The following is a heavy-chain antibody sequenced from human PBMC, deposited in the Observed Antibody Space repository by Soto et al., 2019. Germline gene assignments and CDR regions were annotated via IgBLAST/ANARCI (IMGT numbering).Heavy chain of an antibody. CDR2: INHSGST. J-gene: IGHJ4*02. CDR3: ARAGYYDSSGYYYDY. CDR1: VGSFSGYY. D-gene: IGHD3-22*01. Sequence: SETLSLTCSVYVGSFSGYYWSWIRQPPGKGLEWIGEINHSGSTNYNPSLKSRVTISVDTSKNQFSLKLSSVTAADTAVYYCARAGYYDSSGYYYDYWGQGTLVT. V-gene: IGHV4-34*01.